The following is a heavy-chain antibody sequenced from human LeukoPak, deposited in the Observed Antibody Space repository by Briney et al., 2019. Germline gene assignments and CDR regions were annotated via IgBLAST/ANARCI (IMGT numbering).Heavy chain of an antibody. CDR2: VDHTGST. CDR3: ARGRVSSSTWYSTYYYFFYMDF. CDR1: DDSITMYY. J-gene: IGHJ6*03. Sequence: PSETLSLTCTVSDDSITMYYWTWIRQPPGKGLEWIGYVDHTGSTKFNPSLNGRVSISRDTSNNFFSLRLRSVTAADTAVYFCARGRVSSSTWYSTYYYFFYMDFWGKGTTVTVSS. V-gene: IGHV4-59*01. D-gene: IGHD4-11*01.